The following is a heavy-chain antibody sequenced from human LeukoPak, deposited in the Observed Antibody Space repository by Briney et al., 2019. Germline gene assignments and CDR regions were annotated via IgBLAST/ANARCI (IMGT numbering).Heavy chain of an antibody. D-gene: IGHD3-10*01. CDR3: ATAPGEGAFDI. Sequence: GGSLRLSCAASGFTFDDYGMSWVRQAPGKGLEWVSGINWNGGSTGYADSVKGRFTISRDNAKNSLYLQMNSLRAEDTAVYYCATAPGEGAFDIWGQGTMVTVSS. J-gene: IGHJ3*02. CDR2: INWNGGST. CDR1: GFTFDDYG. V-gene: IGHV3-20*04.